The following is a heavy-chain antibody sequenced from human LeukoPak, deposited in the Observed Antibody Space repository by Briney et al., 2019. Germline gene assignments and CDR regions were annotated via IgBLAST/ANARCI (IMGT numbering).Heavy chain of an antibody. V-gene: IGHV4-39*07. CDR3: ARVPSYYYGSGSYRGVWFDP. CDR2: IYYSGNT. Sequence: SETLSLTCTVSGDSLSTSNSYWGWIRQPPGKGLEWIGSIYYSGNTYYNASLKSRVTISVDTSKNQFSLKLSSVTAADTAVYYCARVPSYYYGSGSYRGVWFDPWGQGTLVTVSS. J-gene: IGHJ5*02. D-gene: IGHD3-10*01. CDR1: GDSLSTSNSY.